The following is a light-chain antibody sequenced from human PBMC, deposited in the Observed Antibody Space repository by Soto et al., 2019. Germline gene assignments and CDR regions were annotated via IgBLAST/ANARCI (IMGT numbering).Light chain of an antibody. J-gene: IGKJ5*01. CDR3: QQYNSWPPIT. CDR2: GAS. CDR1: QSVSSN. V-gene: IGKV3D-15*01. Sequence: EIVMTQSPATLSVSPGERATLSCRASQSVSSNLAWYQQKPGQAPRLLIYGASNRATGIPDRFSGSGSGTDFTLTISRLEPEDFAVYYCQQYNSWPPITFGQGTRLEIK.